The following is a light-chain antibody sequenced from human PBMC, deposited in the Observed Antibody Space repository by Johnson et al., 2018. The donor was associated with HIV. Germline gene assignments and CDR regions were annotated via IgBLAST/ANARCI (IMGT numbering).Light chain of an antibody. CDR3: GAWDSSLSAHFV. CDR1: TSNIGINY. V-gene: IGLV1-51*01. J-gene: IGLJ1*01. CDR2: DND. Sequence: QSVLTQPPSVSAAPGQKVTISCSGNTSNIGINYVSWFQQLPGTAPKLLIYDNDKRPSGIPDRFSASKSGTSATLVITGLQTGDEADYYCGAWDSSLSAHFVFGTGTKVTVL.